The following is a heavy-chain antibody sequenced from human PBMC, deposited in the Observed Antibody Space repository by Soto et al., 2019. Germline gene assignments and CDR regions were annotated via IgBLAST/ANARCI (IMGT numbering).Heavy chain of an antibody. Sequence: SVEVSCRASGGTFSSYAISGVRQAPGQGLECMGVSIPIFGTANYEQKFQGRVMITADKSTSTAYMELSSLRSEDTAVYYCARELVEMATITYYYYYGMDVWGQGPTVTVSS. V-gene: IGHV1-69*06. D-gene: IGHD5-12*01. CDR2: SIPIFGTA. CDR3: ARELVEMATITYYYYYGMDV. CDR1: GGTFSSYA. J-gene: IGHJ6*02.